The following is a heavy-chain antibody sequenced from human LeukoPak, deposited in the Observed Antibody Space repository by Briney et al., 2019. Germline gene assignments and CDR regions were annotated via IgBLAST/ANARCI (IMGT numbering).Heavy chain of an antibody. D-gene: IGHD3-22*01. V-gene: IGHV3-21*01. CDR3: ARALYYYDSSGYFAGY. CDR2: ISSSSYI. CDR1: GFTFSSYS. J-gene: IGHJ4*02. Sequence: GGSLRLSCAASGFTFSSYSMNWVRQAPGKGLEWVSSISSSSYIYYADSVKGRFTISRDNDKNSLYLQMNSLRAEDTAVYYCARALYYYDSSGYFAGYWGQGTLVTVSS.